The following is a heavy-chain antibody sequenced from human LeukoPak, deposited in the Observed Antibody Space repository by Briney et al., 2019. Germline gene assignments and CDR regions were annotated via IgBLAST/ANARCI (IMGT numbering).Heavy chain of an antibody. CDR3: AREDIVATIDY. CDR1: GFTFSSYW. CDR2: IKQDGSEK. V-gene: IGHV3-7*01. D-gene: IGHD5-12*01. Sequence: GGSLRLSCAASGFTFSSYWMSWVRQAPGKGLEWVANIKQDGSEKYYVDSVKGRFTISRDNAKSSLYLQMNSLRAEDTAVYYCAREDIVATIDYWGQGTLVTVSS. J-gene: IGHJ4*02.